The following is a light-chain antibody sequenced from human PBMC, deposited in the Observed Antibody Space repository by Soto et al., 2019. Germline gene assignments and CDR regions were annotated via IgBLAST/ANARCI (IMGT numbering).Light chain of an antibody. V-gene: IGKV1-5*03. CDR2: KAS. J-gene: IGKJ1*01. Sequence: DIQMTQSPSTLSASVGDRVIITCRASQSISSWLAWYQQKPGKAPNLLIYKASALKSGVPSRFSGSGSGTEFTLTISSLQPDDFATYYCQQYDNDSWTFGQGTKVE. CDR3: QQYDNDSWT. CDR1: QSISSW.